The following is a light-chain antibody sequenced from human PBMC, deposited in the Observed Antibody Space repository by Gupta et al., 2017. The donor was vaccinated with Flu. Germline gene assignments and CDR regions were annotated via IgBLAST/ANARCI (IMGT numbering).Light chain of an antibody. CDR1: YSNIGSNY. CDR3: ATWDDSLSAWV. CDR2: RND. Sequence: QSVLTQPPSASGTPGQRVTVPCSGGYSNIGSNYVYWSQHLPGTAPKLLISRNDQRPSGVPDRFFGSKSGTSASLAISGLRSEDEADYYCATWDDSLSAWVFGGGTKLTVL. V-gene: IGLV1-47*01. J-gene: IGLJ3*02.